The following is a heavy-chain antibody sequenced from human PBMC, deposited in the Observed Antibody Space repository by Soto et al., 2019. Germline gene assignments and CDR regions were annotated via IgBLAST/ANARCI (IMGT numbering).Heavy chain of an antibody. CDR2: IYSSGST. J-gene: IGHJ5*02. CDR3: ARGQRFSDWFDP. V-gene: IGHV4-4*07. D-gene: IGHD3-3*01. Sequence: WETLSLTCTVTGGAISGYYWTWIRQSDGEGLEWIGRIYSSGSTNYNPSLKSRVTISLDTSMNYFSLRLSSVTAADTAVYYCARGQRFSDWFDPWGQGTLVTVSS. CDR1: GGAISGYY.